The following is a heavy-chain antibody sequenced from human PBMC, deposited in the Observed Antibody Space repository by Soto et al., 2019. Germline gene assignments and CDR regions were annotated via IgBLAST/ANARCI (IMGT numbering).Heavy chain of an antibody. V-gene: IGHV1-18*01. CDR3: ARSWGYYDSSGYYSPWWFDP. CDR1: GYTFTSYG. D-gene: IGHD3-22*01. Sequence: ASVKVSCKASGYTFTSYGISWVRQAPGQGLEGMGWISAYNGNTNYAQKLQGRVTMTTDTSTSTAYMELRSLRSDDTAVYYCARSWGYYDSSGYYSPWWFDPWGQGTLVTVS. J-gene: IGHJ5*02. CDR2: ISAYNGNT.